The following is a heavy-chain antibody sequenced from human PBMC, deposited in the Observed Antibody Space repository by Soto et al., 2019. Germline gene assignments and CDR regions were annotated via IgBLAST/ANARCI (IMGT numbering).Heavy chain of an antibody. V-gene: IGHV1-8*01. CDR3: ARLAVAGDY. CDR2: MNPNRGNT. D-gene: IGHD6-19*01. J-gene: IGHJ4*02. CDR1: GYTFTSYD. Sequence: QVQLVQSGAEVKKPGASVKVSCKASGYTFTSYDINWVRQATGQGLEWMGWMNPNRGNTGYALKVHGRGTMSSNTSISTAYMQLSSVRSEDTAVYYCARLAVAGDYWGQGTLVTVSS.